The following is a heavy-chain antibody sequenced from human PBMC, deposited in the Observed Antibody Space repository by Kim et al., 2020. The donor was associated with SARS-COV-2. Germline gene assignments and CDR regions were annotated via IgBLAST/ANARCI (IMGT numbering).Heavy chain of an antibody. Sequence: SETLSLTCTVSGGSISSGGYYWSWIRQHPGKGLEWIGYIYYSGSTYYNPSLKSRVTISVDTSKNQFSLKLSSVTAADTAVYYCARVGAKDPYYYGMDVWGQGTTVTVSS. D-gene: IGHD1-26*01. CDR2: IYYSGST. V-gene: IGHV4-31*03. CDR1: GGSISSGGYY. J-gene: IGHJ6*02. CDR3: ARVGAKDPYYYGMDV.